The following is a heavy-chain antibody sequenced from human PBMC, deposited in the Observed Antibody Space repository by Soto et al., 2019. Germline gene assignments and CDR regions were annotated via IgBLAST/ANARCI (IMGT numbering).Heavy chain of an antibody. CDR2: IYYIGNT. CDR1: GGSISSSNYY. CDR3: AREDRTNGYNYDY. J-gene: IGHJ4*02. Sequence: SETLSLTCAVSGGSISSSNYYWAWMRQPPGKGLEWIGSIYYIGNTYYNPSLKSRVTMSVDTSKNQFSLKVTSVTAADTAIYYCAREDRTNGYNYDYWGQGTLVTVSS. D-gene: IGHD1-1*01. V-gene: IGHV4-39*01.